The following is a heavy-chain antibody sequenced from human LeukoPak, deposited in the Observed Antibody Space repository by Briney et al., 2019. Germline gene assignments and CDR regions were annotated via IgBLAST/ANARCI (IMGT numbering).Heavy chain of an antibody. Sequence: SETLSLTCTVSGGSISGYYWSWIRQPPGKGLVWVDYISYSGSTNYKPSLKSRVTISVDTSKNQFSLKLSSVTAADTAIYYCARDGRAGSLFAYWGQGTLVTVSS. CDR3: ARDGRAGSLFAY. CDR1: GGSISGYY. J-gene: IGHJ4*02. D-gene: IGHD6-19*01. V-gene: IGHV4-59*01. CDR2: ISYSGST.